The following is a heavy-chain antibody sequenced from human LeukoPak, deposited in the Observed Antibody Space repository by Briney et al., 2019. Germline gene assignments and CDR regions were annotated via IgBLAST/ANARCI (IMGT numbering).Heavy chain of an antibody. CDR1: GGSISSYY. J-gene: IGHJ6*03. V-gene: IGHV4-59*01. D-gene: IGHD2-2*01. Sequence: SETLSLTCTVSGGSISSYYWSWIRQPPGKGLEWIGYIYYSGSTNYNPSLKSRVTISVDTSKNQFSLKLSSVTAADTAVYYCARSPYCSSTSCYYYYYMDVWGKGTTVTVSS. CDR2: IYYSGST. CDR3: ARSPYCSSTSCYYYYYMDV.